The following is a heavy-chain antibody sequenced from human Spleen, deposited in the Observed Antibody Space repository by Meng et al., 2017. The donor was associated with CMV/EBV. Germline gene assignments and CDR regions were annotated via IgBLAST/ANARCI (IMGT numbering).Heavy chain of an antibody. CDR1: GGFISRYY. CDR3: ARDADYGGNSGAFDI. J-gene: IGHJ3*02. D-gene: IGHD4-23*01. V-gene: IGHV4-59*01. CDR2: IYYNGST. Sequence: GSLRLSCTVSGGFISRYYLTWIRQPPGKGLEWIGYIYYNGSTNYNSSLKSRVTISVDTSKNQFSLKLSSVTAADTAVYYCARDADYGGNSGAFDIWGQGTMVTVSS.